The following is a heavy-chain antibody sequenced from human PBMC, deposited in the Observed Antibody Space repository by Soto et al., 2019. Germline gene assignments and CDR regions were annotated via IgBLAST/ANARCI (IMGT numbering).Heavy chain of an antibody. V-gene: IGHV1-18*01. CDR2: ISAYNGTT. D-gene: IGHD2-15*01. CDR1: GCTFTSYG. CDR3: AGGRGSDY. Sequence: QVQLMQSGAEVKKPGASVKVSCKASGCTFTSYGISWVRQAPGQGLEWMGWISAYNGTTNYAHELQGGVTRTTDPSTSTAYVELRSLRSDDTAVYYCAGGRGSDYWGQGTLVTVSS. J-gene: IGHJ4*02.